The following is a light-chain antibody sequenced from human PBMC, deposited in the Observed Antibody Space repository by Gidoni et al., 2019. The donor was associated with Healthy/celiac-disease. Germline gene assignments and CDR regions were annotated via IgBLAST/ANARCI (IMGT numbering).Light chain of an antibody. CDR3: QQSYSTPRYT. Sequence: DIQMTQSPSSLSASVGDRVTITCRASQSISIYLNWYQQKPGKAPKLLIYAASSLQSGVPSRFSGSGSGTDFTLTISSLQPEDFATYYCQQSYSTPRYTFXXXTKLEIK. V-gene: IGKV1-39*01. CDR2: AAS. J-gene: IGKJ2*01. CDR1: QSISIY.